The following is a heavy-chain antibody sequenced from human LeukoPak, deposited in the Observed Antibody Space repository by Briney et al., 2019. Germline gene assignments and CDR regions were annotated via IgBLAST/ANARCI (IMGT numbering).Heavy chain of an antibody. CDR2: IYHSGST. V-gene: IGHV4-30-2*01. CDR1: GGSISSGGYS. D-gene: IGHD4-17*01. Sequence: PSQTLSLTCAVSGGSISSGGYSWSWIRQPPGKGLEWIGYIYHSGSTYYNPSLKSRVTISVDGSKNQFSLKLSSVTAADTAVYYCARVSGDGSYFDYWGQGTLVTVSS. CDR3: ARVSGDGSYFDY. J-gene: IGHJ4*02.